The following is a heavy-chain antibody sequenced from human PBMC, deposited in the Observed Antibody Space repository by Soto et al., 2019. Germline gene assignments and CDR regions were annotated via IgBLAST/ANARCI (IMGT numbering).Heavy chain of an antibody. D-gene: IGHD3-22*01. Sequence: GGSLRLSCAASGFTVSSNYMSWVRQAPGKGLEWVSVIYSGGSTYYADSVKGRFTISRDNAKNSLYLQMNSLRAEDTAVYYCARDYYDSSGYYERKPLDYWGQGTLVTVSS. CDR1: GFTVSSNY. CDR2: IYSGGST. V-gene: IGHV3-53*01. J-gene: IGHJ4*02. CDR3: ARDYYDSSGYYERKPLDY.